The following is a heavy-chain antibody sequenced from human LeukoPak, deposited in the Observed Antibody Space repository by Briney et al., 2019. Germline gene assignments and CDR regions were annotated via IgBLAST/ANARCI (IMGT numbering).Heavy chain of an antibody. CDR3: AKDQGRSSFWSAYYSLDY. D-gene: IGHD3-3*01. J-gene: IGHJ4*02. Sequence: PGGSLRLSCAASGFTFSNYAMSWVRQAPGKGLEWVSTIRTSGDNTYYADSVKGRFTISRDNSKNTPYLQMISLRAEDTALYYCAKDQGRSSFWSAYYSLDYWGQGTLVTVSS. V-gene: IGHV3-23*01. CDR1: GFTFSNYA. CDR2: IRTSGDNT.